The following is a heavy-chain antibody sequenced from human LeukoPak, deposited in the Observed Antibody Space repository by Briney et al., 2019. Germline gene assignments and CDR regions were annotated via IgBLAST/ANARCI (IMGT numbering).Heavy chain of an antibody. CDR1: GFTFSDYN. CDR3: ARRGYPTSPVGAFDV. J-gene: IGHJ3*01. CDR2: IKQDGSER. Sequence: PGGSLRLSCAASGFTFSDYNMRWVRQAPGKGLEWVANIKQDGSERYYVYSVEGRFIISRDNAMNSLYLQMKSLRAEDTAVYYCARRGYPTSPVGAFDVWGQGTMVIASS. D-gene: IGHD3-22*01. V-gene: IGHV3-7*01.